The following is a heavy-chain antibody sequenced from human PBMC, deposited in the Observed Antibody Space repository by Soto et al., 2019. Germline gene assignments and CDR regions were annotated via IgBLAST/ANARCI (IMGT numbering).Heavy chain of an antibody. CDR1: GCTFISYW. CDR3: AREGITIFGVVTAFDI. CDR2: IKQDGSEK. Sequence: GGSLRLSCAAAGCTFISYWMSWVRQAPGKGLEWVANIKQDGSEKYYVDSVKGRFTISRDNAKNSLYLQMNSLRAEDTAVYYCAREGITIFGVVTAFDIWGQGTMVTVSS. V-gene: IGHV3-7*01. D-gene: IGHD3-3*01. J-gene: IGHJ3*02.